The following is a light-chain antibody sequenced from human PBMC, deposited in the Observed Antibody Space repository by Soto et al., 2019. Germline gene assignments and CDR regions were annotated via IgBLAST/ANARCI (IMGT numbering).Light chain of an antibody. CDR2: DAF. V-gene: IGKV3-11*01. CDR3: HQRSNWYT. Sequence: EVVLTQSPATLSLSPGERATLSCRASQGVNNFVAWYQQKPGQAPRLLIFDAFKRATGIPDRFSGSGSGTDFTLTIRSLEPEDGAVYYCHQRSNWYTFGQGTKLEIK. J-gene: IGKJ2*01. CDR1: QGVNNF.